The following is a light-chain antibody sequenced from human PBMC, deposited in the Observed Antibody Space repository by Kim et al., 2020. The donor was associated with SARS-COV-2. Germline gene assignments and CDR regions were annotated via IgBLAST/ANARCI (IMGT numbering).Light chain of an antibody. CDR3: QQSYSTPLT. CDR2: AAS. CDR1: QSISSY. Sequence: ASVGGRVTSTCRASQSISSYLNWYQQKPGKAPKLLIYAASSLQSGVPSRFSGSGSGTDFTLTISSLQPEDFATYYCQQSYSTPLTFGGGTKVDIK. J-gene: IGKJ4*01. V-gene: IGKV1-39*01.